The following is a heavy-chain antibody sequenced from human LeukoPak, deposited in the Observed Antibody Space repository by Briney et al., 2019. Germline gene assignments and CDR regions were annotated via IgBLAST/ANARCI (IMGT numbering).Heavy chain of an antibody. CDR1: GFTFSNYW. V-gene: IGHV3-74*01. Sequence: GGSLRLSCAASGFTFSNYWMHWVRQAPGKGLVWVSRINSDGSSTNYVDSVKGRFTISRDNAKNTLFLQMNSLRADDTAIYYCARGNFYSGSGSSPLDYWGLGTLVTVSS. D-gene: IGHD3-10*01. CDR3: ARGNFYSGSGSSPLDY. J-gene: IGHJ4*02. CDR2: INSDGSST.